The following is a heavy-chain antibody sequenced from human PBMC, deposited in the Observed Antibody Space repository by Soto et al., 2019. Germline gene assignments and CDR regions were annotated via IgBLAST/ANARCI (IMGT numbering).Heavy chain of an antibody. V-gene: IGHV3-30-3*01. D-gene: IGHD1-26*01. CDR3: ARVGATPFYFAFDS. CDR1: GFTFSSYA. CDR2: ISYDGSNK. Sequence: PGGSLRLSCAASGFTFSSYAIHWVRQAPGKGLEWVAVISYDGSNKYYADSVKGRFTISRDNSKNTLYLQMSSLRAEDTAVYYCARVGATPFYFAFDSWGQGTMVTVSS. J-gene: IGHJ3*02.